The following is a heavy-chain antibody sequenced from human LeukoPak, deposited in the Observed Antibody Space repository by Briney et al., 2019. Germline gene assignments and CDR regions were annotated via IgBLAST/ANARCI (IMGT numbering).Heavy chain of an antibody. V-gene: IGHV1-69*05. CDR2: VVPFFGAT. J-gene: IGHJ3*01. D-gene: IGHD3/OR15-3a*01. Sequence: SVRVSCKASGGTVSSFTINWVRQAPGQGLEWMGGVVPFFGATSYAQRFRGRLTISTDESAATAYMELTSLKSDDTAMYYCARFSTVLGSVKYDFWTDDAFDLWGQGTLVTVS. CDR3: ARFSTVLGSVKYDFWTDDAFDL. CDR1: GGTVSSFT.